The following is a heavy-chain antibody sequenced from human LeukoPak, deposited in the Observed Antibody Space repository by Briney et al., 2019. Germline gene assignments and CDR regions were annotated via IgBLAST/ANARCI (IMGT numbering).Heavy chain of an antibody. Sequence: GGSLRLPCAASGFTVSSYYMNWVRQAPGKELEWVSVIYTGGGRYYADSVRGRFTISRDTSKNMVFLQMNSLRVEDTAVYYCARGIDYWGRGTLVTVSS. CDR3: ARGIDY. CDR1: GFTVSSYY. J-gene: IGHJ4*02. V-gene: IGHV3-53*01. CDR2: IYTGGGR.